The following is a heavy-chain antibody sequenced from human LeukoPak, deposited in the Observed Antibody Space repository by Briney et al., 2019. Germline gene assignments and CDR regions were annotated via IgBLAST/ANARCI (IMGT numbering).Heavy chain of an antibody. J-gene: IGHJ4*02. D-gene: IGHD3-22*01. V-gene: IGHV4-59*01. Sequence: PSETLSLTCTVSGGSISTYYWSWIRQPPGKGLEWIGYMYYSGSTNYNPSLKSRVTISVDTSKSQFSLKLSSVTAADTAVYYCARGINYYDCSGYYYELDHWGQGTLVTVSS. CDR2: MYYSGST. CDR3: ARGINYYDCSGYYYELDH. CDR1: GGSISTYY.